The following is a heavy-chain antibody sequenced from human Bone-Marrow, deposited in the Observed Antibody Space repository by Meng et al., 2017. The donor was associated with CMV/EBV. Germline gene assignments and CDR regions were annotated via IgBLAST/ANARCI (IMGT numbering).Heavy chain of an antibody. CDR3: ARGGSYCSGGSCFNWFDP. V-gene: IGHV4-59*01. CDR2: IYYSGST. D-gene: IGHD2-15*01. J-gene: IGHJ5*02. Sequence: SETLSLTCTGSGGSISSYYWSWIRQPPGKGLEWIGYIYYSGSTNYNPSLKSRVTISVDTSKNQFSLKLSSVTAADTAVYYCARGGSYCSGGSCFNWFDPSGQGTLVTVSS. CDR1: GGSISSYY.